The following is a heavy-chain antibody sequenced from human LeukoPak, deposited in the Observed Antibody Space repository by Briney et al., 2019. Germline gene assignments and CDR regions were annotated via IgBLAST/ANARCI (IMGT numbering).Heavy chain of an antibody. CDR2: IYYSGST. CDR1: GGSISSSSYY. Sequence: SETLSLTCTVSGGSISSSSYYWGWIRQPPGKGLEWIGSIYYSGSTYYNPSLKSRVTISVDTSKNQFSLKLSSVTAADTAVYCCARHIYVWGSYPDYWGQGTLVTVSS. V-gene: IGHV4-39*01. J-gene: IGHJ4*02. D-gene: IGHD3-16*02. CDR3: ARHIYVWGSYPDY.